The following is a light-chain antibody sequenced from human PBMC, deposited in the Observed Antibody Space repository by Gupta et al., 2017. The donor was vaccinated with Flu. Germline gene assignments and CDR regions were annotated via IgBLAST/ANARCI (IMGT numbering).Light chain of an antibody. J-gene: IGKJ1*01. CDR1: QGSSIY. Sequence: IEMTQSPSSLSASVGDRVTITCRASQGSSIYVAGLHQKPGKTPQPLIYAASNLQSGVPSRFNGSGSGTHFTLTISSPQPEDFAPYYCYHENTNPWTFGQGTKVEFK. CDR2: AAS. V-gene: IGKV1-16*01. CDR3: YHENTNPWT.